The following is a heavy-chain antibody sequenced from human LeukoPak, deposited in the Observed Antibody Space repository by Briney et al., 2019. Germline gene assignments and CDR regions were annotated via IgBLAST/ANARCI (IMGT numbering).Heavy chain of an antibody. CDR2: IKSDASEE. Sequence: PGGSLRLSCVASGFMFDRYWMSWVRQAPGKGLEWVANIKSDASEEKYLDSVMGRFKISRDNAEDSLFLQMNSLRAEDTAVYVCARQPQHEASFDYWGQGALVAVSS. CDR3: ARQPQHEASFDY. CDR1: GFMFDRYW. V-gene: IGHV3-7*01. J-gene: IGHJ4*02.